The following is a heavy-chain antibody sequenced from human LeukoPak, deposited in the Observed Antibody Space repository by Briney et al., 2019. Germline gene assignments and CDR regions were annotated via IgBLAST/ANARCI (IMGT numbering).Heavy chain of an antibody. CDR3: ARQYIVVVQSWYFDL. Sequence: SETLSLTCTVSGGSISSSSYYWGWIRQPPGKGLEWIGSIYYSGSTYYNPSLKSRVTISVDTSKNQFSLKLSSVTAADTAVYYCARQYIVVVQSWYFDLWGRGTLVTVSS. D-gene: IGHD2-2*01. J-gene: IGHJ2*01. V-gene: IGHV4-39*01. CDR2: IYYSGST. CDR1: GGSISSSSYY.